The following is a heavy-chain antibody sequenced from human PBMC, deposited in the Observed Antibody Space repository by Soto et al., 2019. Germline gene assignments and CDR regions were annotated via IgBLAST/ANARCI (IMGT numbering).Heavy chain of an antibody. J-gene: IGHJ6*04. Sequence: PGGSLRLSCAASGFTFSSYSMNWVRQAPGKGLEWVSYISSSSSTIYYADSVKGRFTISRDNAKNSLYLQMNSLRAEDTAVYYCARLGVIAAAASHPPSVWGKGTTVTVSS. V-gene: IGHV3-48*01. CDR1: GFTFSSYS. D-gene: IGHD6-13*01. CDR2: ISSSSSTI. CDR3: ARLGVIAAAASHPPSV.